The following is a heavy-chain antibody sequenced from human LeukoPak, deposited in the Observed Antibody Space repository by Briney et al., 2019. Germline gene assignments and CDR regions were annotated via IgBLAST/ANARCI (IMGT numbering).Heavy chain of an antibody. CDR2: ISSSGSTI. Sequence: GGSLRLSCAASGFTFSSYAMSWVRQAPGKGLEWVSYISSSGSTIYYADSVKGRFTISRDNAKNSLYLQMNSLRAEDTAVYYCARVWSISGSHPLDYWGQGTLVTVSS. CDR3: ARVWSISGSHPLDY. CDR1: GFTFSSYA. J-gene: IGHJ4*02. D-gene: IGHD1-26*01. V-gene: IGHV3-48*04.